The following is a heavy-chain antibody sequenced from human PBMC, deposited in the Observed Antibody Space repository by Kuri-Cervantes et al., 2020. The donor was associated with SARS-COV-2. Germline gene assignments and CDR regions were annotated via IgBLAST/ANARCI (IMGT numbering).Heavy chain of an antibody. D-gene: IGHD6-6*01. CDR2: IIPMFGTA. J-gene: IGHJ6*03. Sequence: SVKVSCKASGDSFSSYSLNWVRQAPGQGLEWMGGIIPMFGTADYAQKFQGRVTMTEDTSTDTAYMELSSLRSEDTAVYYCAVAARPFGYYYYYMDVWGKGTTVTVSS. CDR1: GDSFSSYS. V-gene: IGHV1-69*06. CDR3: AVAARPFGYYYYYMDV.